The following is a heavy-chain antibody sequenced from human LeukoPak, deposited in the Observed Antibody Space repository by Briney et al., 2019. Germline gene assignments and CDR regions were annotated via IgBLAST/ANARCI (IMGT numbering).Heavy chain of an antibody. CDR2: LNRGGSST. D-gene: IGHD3-9*01. J-gene: IGHJ4*02. Sequence: PGGSLRLSCAASGFTFSSYWMHWVRQAPGKGLVWVPRLNRGGSSTTYADSVKGRFTISRDNAKNTLYLQMSSLRVEDTAVYYCAREGVTGALDYWGQGTLVTVSS. V-gene: IGHV3-74*01. CDR1: GFTFSSYW. CDR3: AREGVTGALDY.